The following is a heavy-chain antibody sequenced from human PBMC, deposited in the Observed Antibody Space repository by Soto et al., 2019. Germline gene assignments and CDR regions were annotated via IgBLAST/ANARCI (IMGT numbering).Heavy chain of an antibody. Sequence: QLHLQESGPGLVKSSETLSLTCTVSGGSISARDYYWGWIRQPPGKGLQWVASISYTEGTFYNSSLKSRVTISLDTSKNQFSLSLTSVTAADTAVYYCASHRTYWPFDYWGQGTVVTVSS. CDR2: ISYTEGT. CDR1: GGSISARDYY. V-gene: IGHV4-39*01. CDR3: ASHRTYWPFDY. J-gene: IGHJ4*02. D-gene: IGHD2-8*02.